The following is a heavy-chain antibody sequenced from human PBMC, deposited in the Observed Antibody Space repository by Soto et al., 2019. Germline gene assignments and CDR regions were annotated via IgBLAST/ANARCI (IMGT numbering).Heavy chain of an antibody. V-gene: IGHV4-59*01. CDR1: GGSISSYY. CDR3: ARGFAYGSGSYYLFNH. D-gene: IGHD3-10*01. CDR2: IYYSGST. Sequence: KSSETLSLTCTVSGGSISSYYWSWIRQPPGKGLEWIGYIYYSGSTNYNPSLKSRVTISVDTSKNQFSLKLSSVTAADTAVYYCARGFAYGSGSYYLFNHWGQGTLVTVSS. J-gene: IGHJ4*02.